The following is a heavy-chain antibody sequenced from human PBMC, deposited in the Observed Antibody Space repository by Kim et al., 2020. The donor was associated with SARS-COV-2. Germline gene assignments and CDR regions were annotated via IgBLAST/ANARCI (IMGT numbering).Heavy chain of an antibody. CDR1: GYTFTSYA. J-gene: IGHJ6*02. CDR3: ARDPAGSSWYVNYYYGMDV. V-gene: IGHV7-4-1*02. D-gene: IGHD6-13*01. Sequence: ASVKVSCKASGYTFTSYAMNWVRQAPGQGLEWMGWINTNTGNPTYAQGFTGRFVFSLDTSVSTAYLQISSLKAEDTAVYYCARDPAGSSWYVNYYYGMDVWGQGTTVTVSS. CDR2: INTNTGNP.